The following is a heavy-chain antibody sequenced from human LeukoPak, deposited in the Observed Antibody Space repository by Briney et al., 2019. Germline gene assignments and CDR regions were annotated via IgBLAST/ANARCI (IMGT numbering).Heavy chain of an antibody. Sequence: GGSLRLSCAASGFKFDDYAMHWVRQVPGKGLEWVSLITWEGHFTYYATSVKGRFTLSRDNNNNSLSLQMDSLRTEDTAIYYCAKALGAGGICYFDFWGQGTLVTVSS. CDR3: AKALGAGGICYFDF. V-gene: IGHV3-43*01. CDR2: ITWEGHFT. D-gene: IGHD2-15*01. J-gene: IGHJ4*02. CDR1: GFKFDDYA.